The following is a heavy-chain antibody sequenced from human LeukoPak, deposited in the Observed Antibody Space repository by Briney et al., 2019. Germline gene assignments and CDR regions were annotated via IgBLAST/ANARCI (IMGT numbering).Heavy chain of an antibody. CDR1: GFIFEKNG. D-gene: IGHD2-21*01. CDR2: IRHHGNDD. J-gene: IGHJ4*02. V-gene: IGHV3-30*02. CDR3: AKDADWACDY. Sequence: GGSLRLSCAASGFIFEKNGMHWVPQAPGKGLEWVAYIRHHGNDDYYVDSVKGRFTVSRDNSKNMMYLQMNSLRAEDTAVYYCAKDADWACDYWGQGTLVTVSS.